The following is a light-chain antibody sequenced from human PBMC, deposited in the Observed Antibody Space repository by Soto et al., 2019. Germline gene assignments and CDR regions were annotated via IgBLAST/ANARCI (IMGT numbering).Light chain of an antibody. CDR1: QSVSSY. J-gene: IGKJ2*01. V-gene: IGKV3-11*01. CDR2: DAS. CDR3: QQRSXXXXXYT. Sequence: EIVLTQSPATLSLSPGERATLSCRASQSVSSYLAWYQQKPGQAPRLLIYDASNRATGIPARFSGSGSGTDFTLTISXXXXXXXAVYYCQQRSXXXXXYTFGQ.